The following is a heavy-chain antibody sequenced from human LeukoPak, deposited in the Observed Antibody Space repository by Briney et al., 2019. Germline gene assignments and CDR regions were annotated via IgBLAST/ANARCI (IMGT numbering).Heavy chain of an antibody. CDR3: ARRVDSYWFFDY. Sequence: GASVKVSCKASGYTFTANFMHWVRQAPGQGLEWMGWINPNSGGTNYGKKFQGRVTMTRDTSISTAYMELSRLRSDDTAVYYCARRVDSYWFFDYWGQGTLVTVSS. J-gene: IGHJ4*02. D-gene: IGHD2-8*02. CDR2: INPNSGGT. CDR1: GYTFTANF. V-gene: IGHV1-2*02.